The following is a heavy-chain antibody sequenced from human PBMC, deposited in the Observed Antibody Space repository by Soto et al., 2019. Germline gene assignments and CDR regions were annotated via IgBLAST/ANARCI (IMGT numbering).Heavy chain of an antibody. J-gene: IGHJ4*02. D-gene: IGHD6-6*01. Sequence: QVQLVQSGAEVKKPGASVKVSCKASGYTFTSYGISWVRQAPGQGLEWMGWISAYRGNTDYAQNLQARVTTTTDTTTTTGYMGLRSLRSDETAGESCATPRAPYDWWGPGTLVTVSS. V-gene: IGHV1-18*01. CDR2: ISAYRGNT. CDR1: GYTFTSYG. CDR3: ATPRAPYDW.